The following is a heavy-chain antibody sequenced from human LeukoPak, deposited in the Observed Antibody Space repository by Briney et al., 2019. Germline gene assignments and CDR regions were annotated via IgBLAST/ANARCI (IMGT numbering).Heavy chain of an antibody. Sequence: ASVKVSCKVSGYTLTELSMYWVRQAPGKGLEWMGGFDPEDGETIYAQKFQGRVTMTEDTSTDTAYMELSSLRSEDTAVYYCATGCAEGYCSSYQGYGMDVWGQGTTVTVSS. CDR2: FDPEDGET. D-gene: IGHD2-2*01. CDR1: GYTLTELS. V-gene: IGHV1-24*01. J-gene: IGHJ6*02. CDR3: ATGCAEGYCSSYQGYGMDV.